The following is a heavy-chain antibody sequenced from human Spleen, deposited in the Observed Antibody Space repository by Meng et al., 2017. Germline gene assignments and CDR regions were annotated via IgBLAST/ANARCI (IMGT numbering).Heavy chain of an antibody. Sequence: QVQLQESGPGRVRPSETLSLTCTVSGASVTSGSYYWSWIRQPPGKGLEWIGYIYYSGSTFYEPSLRSRVTISRDTSKNQFSLKLNSVTAADTAMYYCARDSGFSGSSYNYWGQGILVTVSS. CDR1: GASVTSGSYY. J-gene: IGHJ4*02. D-gene: IGHD1-26*01. CDR2: IYYSGST. CDR3: ARDSGFSGSSYNY. V-gene: IGHV4-61*01.